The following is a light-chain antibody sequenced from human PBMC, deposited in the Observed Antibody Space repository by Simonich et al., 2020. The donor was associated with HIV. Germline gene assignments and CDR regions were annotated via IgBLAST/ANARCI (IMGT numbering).Light chain of an antibody. V-gene: IGLV6-57*01. CDR3: QSYDSSIRV. CDR2: DDN. CDR1: SGSIASNY. Sequence: FMLTQPHSVSESPGKTVTISCTRSSGSIASNYVQWYQQRPGSSPTTLISDDNQSPSGVPDRFSGSIDSSSNSASLTISGLKTEDVADYYCQSYDSSIRVFGGGTKVTVL. J-gene: IGLJ2*01.